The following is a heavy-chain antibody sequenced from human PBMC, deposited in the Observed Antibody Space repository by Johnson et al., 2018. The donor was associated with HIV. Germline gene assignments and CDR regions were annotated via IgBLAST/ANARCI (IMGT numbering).Heavy chain of an antibody. V-gene: IGHV3-9*01. CDR2: ISWNSGSI. Sequence: QLVESGGGLVQPGRSLRLSCAASGFTFDDYAMHWVRQAPGKGLEWVSGISWNSGSIGYADSVKGRFTISRDNAKNSLYLQMNSLKTEDTAVYYCTTGIRSGISSLDAFDIWGQGTMVTVSS. CDR3: TTGIRSGISSLDAFDI. J-gene: IGHJ3*02. CDR1: GFTFDDYA. D-gene: IGHD3-3*02.